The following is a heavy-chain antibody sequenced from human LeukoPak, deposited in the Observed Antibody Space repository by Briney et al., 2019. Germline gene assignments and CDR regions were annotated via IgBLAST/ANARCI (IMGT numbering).Heavy chain of an antibody. J-gene: IGHJ2*01. CDR3: ARGGGYGCNSGWYFDL. CDR2: IYYSGST. CDR1: GGSISSGGYH. Sequence: SQTLSLTCTVSGGSISSGGYHWSWIRQHPGKGLEGIVYIYYSGSTYDTPPLKSRVTISVDTSKNQFSLKLSSVTAADTAVYYCARGGGYGCNSGWYFDLWGRGTLVTVSS. D-gene: IGHD4-23*01. V-gene: IGHV4-31*03.